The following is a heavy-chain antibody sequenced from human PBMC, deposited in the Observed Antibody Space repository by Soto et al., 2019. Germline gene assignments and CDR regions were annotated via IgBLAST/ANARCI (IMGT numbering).Heavy chain of an antibody. CDR3: ARTKCSGGSCYSWSLDY. J-gene: IGHJ4*02. CDR2: RYYSEST. V-gene: IGHV4-31*03. CDR1: GGSITTGGYY. D-gene: IGHD2-15*01. Sequence: SETLSLTCTVSGGSITTGGYYWSWIRQLPGKGLEWIGHRYYSESTYYNPSLKSRVSISLDTSKNQFSLKLSFVTAADTAMYYCARTKCSGGSCYSWSLDYWGQGTSVTVSS.